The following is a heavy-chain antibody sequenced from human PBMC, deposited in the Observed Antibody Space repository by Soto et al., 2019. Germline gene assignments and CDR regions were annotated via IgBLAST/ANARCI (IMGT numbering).Heavy chain of an antibody. V-gene: IGHV4-39*07. CDR1: NDSIRSGTYY. Sequence: SETLSLTCTVSNDSIRSGTYYWAWIRQPPGRGLEWIGSLSYLGTTDYNPSLKSRVTISKDASKNQFSLKLSSVTAADTAVYYCERHDAVPKLQNGMGVWGQGTKVTVYS. D-gene: IGHD2-15*01. CDR2: LSYLGTT. CDR3: ERHDAVPKLQNGMGV. J-gene: IGHJ6*02.